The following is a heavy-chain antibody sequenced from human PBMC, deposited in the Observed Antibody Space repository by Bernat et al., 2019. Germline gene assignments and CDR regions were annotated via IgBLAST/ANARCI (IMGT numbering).Heavy chain of an antibody. CDR2: IKSKTDGGTT. CDR1: GFTFSNGW. J-gene: IGHJ4*02. D-gene: IGHD6-13*01. CDR3: TTDGGIAVAGVFDN. Sequence: EVQVVESGGGLVKPGGSLRLSCAASGFTFSNGWMSWVRQAPGKGLEWVGRIKSKTDGGTTDYAAPVKGRFTISRDDSKNTLYLQMNSLQAEDTAVYYCTTDGGIAVAGVFDNWGQGTLVTVSS. V-gene: IGHV3-15*01.